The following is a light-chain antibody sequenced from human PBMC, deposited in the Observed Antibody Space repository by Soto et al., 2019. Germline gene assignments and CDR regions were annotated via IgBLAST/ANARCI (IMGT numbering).Light chain of an antibody. CDR1: QDISRY. V-gene: IGKV1-33*01. CDR2: DAS. CDR3: QQYDNLPLT. Sequence: DIQITQSPSSLSSSVRERVTITCQASQDISRYLNWYQHKPGKAPKLLIYDASNLETRVPSRFSGSGSGTDFTFTISSLQPEDFATYYCQQYDNLPLTFGGGTKVDIK. J-gene: IGKJ4*01.